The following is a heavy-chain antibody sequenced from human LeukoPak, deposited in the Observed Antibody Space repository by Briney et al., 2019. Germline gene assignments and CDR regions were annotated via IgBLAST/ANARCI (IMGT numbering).Heavy chain of an antibody. Sequence: GGTLRLSCAASGFTFSSHGMNWVRQAPGKGLEWVANIKQDGSEKYYVDSVKGRFTISRDNAKNSLYLQMNSLRAEDTAVYYCARDFSYYYGSGSYFDYWGQGTLVTVSS. V-gene: IGHV3-7*01. J-gene: IGHJ4*02. CDR2: IKQDGSEK. D-gene: IGHD3-10*01. CDR3: ARDFSYYYGSGSYFDY. CDR1: GFTFSSHG.